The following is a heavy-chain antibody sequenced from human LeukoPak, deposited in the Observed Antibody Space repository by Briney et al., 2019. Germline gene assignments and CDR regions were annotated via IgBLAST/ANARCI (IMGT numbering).Heavy chain of an antibody. CDR1: GFTFSSYE. J-gene: IGHJ4*02. V-gene: IGHV3-48*03. D-gene: IGHD3-22*01. CDR3: AKDRSYYDSSGYIYYFDY. CDR2: ISSSGSTI. Sequence: GGSLRLSCAASGFTFSSYEVNWVRQAPGKGLEWVSYISSSGSTIYYADSVKGRFTISRDNAKNSLYLQMNSLRAEDTAVYYCAKDRSYYDSSGYIYYFDYWGQGTLVTVSS.